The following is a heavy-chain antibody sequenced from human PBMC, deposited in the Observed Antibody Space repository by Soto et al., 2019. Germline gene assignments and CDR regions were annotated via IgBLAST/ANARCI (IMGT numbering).Heavy chain of an antibody. CDR1: GFSFSSYG. Sequence: QVKLVASGGGVVQPGRSLRLSCAASGFSFSSYGMHWVSQAPGKGLEWVAVISPDGSNKDYADSVKGRFTISRDHSTNPLYLQMHSLRVEDTAVYYCTTPLSSLQWPPFDPWGHGTLVTVSS. D-gene: IGHD6-19*01. CDR3: TTPLSSLQWPPFDP. J-gene: IGHJ5*02. CDR2: ISPDGSNK. V-gene: IGHV3-30*03.